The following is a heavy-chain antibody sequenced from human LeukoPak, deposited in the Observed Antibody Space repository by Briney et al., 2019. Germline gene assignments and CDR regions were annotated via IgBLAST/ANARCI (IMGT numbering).Heavy chain of an antibody. J-gene: IGHJ4*02. CDR3: ARDFSDVDTVPPG. Sequence: GRSLRLSCAASGFTFRLFAMHWVRQAPGKGLEWVAVTNFDGGNKYYADSVKGRFNISRDNSKKTLYLEMKSLRAEDTAVYYCARDFSDVDTVPPGWGQGTLVIVSS. V-gene: IGHV3-30*04. CDR2: TNFDGGNK. CDR1: GFTFRLFA. D-gene: IGHD5-18*01.